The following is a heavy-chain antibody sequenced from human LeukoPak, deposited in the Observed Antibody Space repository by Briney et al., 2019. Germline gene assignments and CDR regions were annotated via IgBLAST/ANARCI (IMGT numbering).Heavy chain of an antibody. CDR2: ISGNGGST. J-gene: IGHJ4*02. D-gene: IGHD6-19*01. CDR3: AKGMSGWYGGGGDY. CDR1: GFTFSSYA. V-gene: IGHV3-23*01. Sequence: GGSLRLSSAASGFTFSSYAMSWVRQAPGKGLEWVSAISGNGGSTYYADSVKGRFTISRDNSKHTLYLQMNSLRAEDTAVYYCAKGMSGWYGGGGDYWGQEALVTVSS.